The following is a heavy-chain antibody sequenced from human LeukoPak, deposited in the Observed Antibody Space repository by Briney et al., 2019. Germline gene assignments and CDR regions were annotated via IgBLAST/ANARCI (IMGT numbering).Heavy chain of an antibody. CDR2: IKSKTDGGTT. Sequence: GGSLRLSCAASGFTFSNAWMSWVRQAPGKGPEWVGRIKSKTDGGTTDYAAPVKGRFTISRDDSKNTLYLQMNSLKTEDTAVYYCTTEYSYGLGAYYFDYWGQGTLVTVSS. CDR1: GFTFSNAW. J-gene: IGHJ4*02. D-gene: IGHD5-18*01. V-gene: IGHV3-15*01. CDR3: TTEYSYGLGAYYFDY.